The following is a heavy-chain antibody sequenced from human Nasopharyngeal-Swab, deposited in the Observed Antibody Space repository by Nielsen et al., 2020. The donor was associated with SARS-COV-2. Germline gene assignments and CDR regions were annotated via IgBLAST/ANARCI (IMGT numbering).Heavy chain of an antibody. CDR2: IYYSGST. V-gene: IGHV4-59*08. J-gene: IGHJ4*02. CDR1: GGSISNYH. D-gene: IGHD4-17*01. Sequence: SETLSLTCSVSGGSISNYHWNWLRQPPGKGLERIGYIYYSGSTNYNPSLKSRVTISVDTSKNQFSLKLSSVTAADTAVYYCARRGEGYGDYLDYWGQGTLVTVSS. CDR3: ARRGEGYGDYLDY.